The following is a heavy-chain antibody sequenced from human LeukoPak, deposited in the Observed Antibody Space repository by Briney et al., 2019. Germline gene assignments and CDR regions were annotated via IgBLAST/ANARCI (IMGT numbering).Heavy chain of an antibody. CDR1: SGSFSGFY. CDR2: INHSRST. J-gene: IGHJ2*01. Sequence: PSETLSLTCAVYSGSFSGFYWTWIRQPPGKGLEWIGQINHSRSTHYNPSLKSRVTISVDTSKNQFSLKLSSVTAADTAVYYCARVPKYFNLWGRGTLVTVSS. V-gene: IGHV4-34*01. CDR3: ARVPKYFNL.